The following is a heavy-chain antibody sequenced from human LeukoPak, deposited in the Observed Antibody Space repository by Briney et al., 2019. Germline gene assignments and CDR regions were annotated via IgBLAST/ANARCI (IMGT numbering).Heavy chain of an antibody. V-gene: IGHV3-23*01. D-gene: IGHD3-9*01. Sequence: GGSLRLSCAASGFTFSSYGMSWVRQAPGKGLEWVSAISGSGGSTYYADSVKGRFTISRDNSKNTLYLQMNSLRAEDTAVYYCVKDQHDILTGYYKEGYYFDYWGQGTLVTVSS. CDR2: ISGSGGST. CDR1: GFTFSSYG. CDR3: VKDQHDILTGYYKEGYYFDY. J-gene: IGHJ4*02.